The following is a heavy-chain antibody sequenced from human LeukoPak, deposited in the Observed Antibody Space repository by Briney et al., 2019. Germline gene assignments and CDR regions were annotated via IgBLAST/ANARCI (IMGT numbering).Heavy chain of an antibody. Sequence: SETLSLTCAVYGGSFSGYYCSWIRQPPGKGLEWIGEINHSGSTRYNPSLKSRVTISVDASRNQFSLKLSSVTAADTAVYYCAVAAAGSDYYFDYWGQGTLVTVSS. D-gene: IGHD6-13*01. V-gene: IGHV4-34*01. CDR2: INHSGST. CDR3: AVAAAGSDYYFDY. J-gene: IGHJ4*02. CDR1: GGSFSGYY.